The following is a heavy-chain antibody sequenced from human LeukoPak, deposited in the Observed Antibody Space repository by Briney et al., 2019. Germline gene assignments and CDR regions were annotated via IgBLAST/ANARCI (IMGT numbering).Heavy chain of an antibody. CDR3: ARIPRGDWTPNSDSQKTY. D-gene: IGHD2-21*02. CDR2: IYCGGST. J-gene: IGHJ4*02. V-gene: IGHV3-53*01. Sequence: GGYLRFSCAASGFTGSSNYMSWVRQAPGKGLEWVSVIYCGGSTYYADSVKGRFTISRDNSKNTLYLQMNSLRAEDTAVYYCARIPRGDWTPNSDSQKTYWGQGTLVTVSS. CDR1: GFTGSSNY.